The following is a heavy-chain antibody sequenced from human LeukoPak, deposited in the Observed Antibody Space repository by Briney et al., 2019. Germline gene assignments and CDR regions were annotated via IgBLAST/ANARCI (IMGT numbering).Heavy chain of an antibody. V-gene: IGHV3-30-3*01. CDR2: ISYDGSNK. J-gene: IGHJ4*02. CDR1: GFTFSSYA. Sequence: GGSLRLSCAASGFTFSSYAMHWVRQAPGKGLEWVAVISYDGSNKYYADSVKGRFTISRDNSKNTPYLQMNSLRAEDTAVYYCARDFPRVVWGQGTLVTVSS. CDR3: ARDFPRVV.